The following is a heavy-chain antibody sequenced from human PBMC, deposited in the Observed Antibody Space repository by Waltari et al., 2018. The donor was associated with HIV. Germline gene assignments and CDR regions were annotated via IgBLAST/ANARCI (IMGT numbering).Heavy chain of an antibody. CDR1: GFTFGDYV. J-gene: IGHJ4*02. Sequence: EVQLLGSGGGLVQPGRSLRLSCPASGFTFGDYVMSWFLQAPGKGLEWVGFIRSKAYGGTTEYAASVKGRFTISRDDSKSIAYLQMNSLKTEDTAVYYCTRDGLYYDFWSGYPGYWGQGTLVTVSS. V-gene: IGHV3-49*03. CDR2: IRSKAYGGTT. CDR3: TRDGLYYDFWSGYPGY. D-gene: IGHD3-3*01.